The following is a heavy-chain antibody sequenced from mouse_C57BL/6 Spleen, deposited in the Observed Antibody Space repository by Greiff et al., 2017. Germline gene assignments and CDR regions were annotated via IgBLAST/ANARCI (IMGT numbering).Heavy chain of an antibody. CDR2: INPYNGDT. CDR1: GYSFTGYF. CDR3: ARRDYYGSREGYFDV. V-gene: IGHV1-20*01. J-gene: IGHJ1*03. D-gene: IGHD1-1*01. Sequence: EVQLQQSGPELVKPGDSVKISCKASGYSFTGYFMNWVMQSHGKSLEWIGRINPYNGDTFYNQKFKGKATLTVDKSSSTAHMELRSLTSEDSAVYYCARRDYYGSREGYFDVWGTGTTVTVSS.